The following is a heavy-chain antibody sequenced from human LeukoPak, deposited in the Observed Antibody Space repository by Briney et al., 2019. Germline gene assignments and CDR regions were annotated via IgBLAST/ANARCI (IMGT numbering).Heavy chain of an antibody. CDR2: ISSSSSYI. D-gene: IGHD3-3*01. Sequence: GGSLRLSCAASGFTFSSYSMNWVRQAPGKGLEWVSSISSSSSYIYYADSVKGRFTISRDNAKNSLYLQMNSLRAEDTAVYYCARARGKDYDFWSGYRGIFDYWGQGTLVTVPS. CDR1: GFTFSSYS. CDR3: ARARGKDYDFWSGYRGIFDY. J-gene: IGHJ4*02. V-gene: IGHV3-21*01.